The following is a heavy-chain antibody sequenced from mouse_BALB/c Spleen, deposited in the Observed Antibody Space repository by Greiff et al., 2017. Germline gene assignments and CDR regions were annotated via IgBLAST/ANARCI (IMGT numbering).Heavy chain of an antibody. CDR3: ARRGAYYRYGYAMDY. Sequence: QVQLQQPGPELVKPGASVKLSCKASGYTLPSSWRHWVKRRPGQGLEWIGELDPSDSYTNYNKKFKGKATLTVDKSSSTAYMQLSSLTSEDSAVYYCARRGAYYRYGYAMDYWGQGTSVTVSS. J-gene: IGHJ4*01. CDR2: LDPSDSYT. V-gene: IGHV1-69*02. CDR1: GYTLPSSW. D-gene: IGHD2-14*01.